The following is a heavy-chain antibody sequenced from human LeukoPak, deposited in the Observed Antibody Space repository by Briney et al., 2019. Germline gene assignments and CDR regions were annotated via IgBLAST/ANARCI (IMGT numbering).Heavy chain of an antibody. CDR3: AAVLTTGTTQGVDYFDY. J-gene: IGHJ4*02. Sequence: GGSLRLSCAASGFTFSSYGMHWVRQAPGKGLEWVAVISYDGSNKYYADSVKGRFTISRDNSKNTLYLQMNSLRAEDTAVYYCAAVLTTGTTQGVDYFDYWGQGTLVTVSS. V-gene: IGHV3-30*03. CDR1: GFTFSSYG. CDR2: ISYDGSNK. D-gene: IGHD1-1*01.